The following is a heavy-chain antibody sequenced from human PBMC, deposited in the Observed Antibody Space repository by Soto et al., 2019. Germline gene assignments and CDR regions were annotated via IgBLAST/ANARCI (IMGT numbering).Heavy chain of an antibody. Sequence: QGQLQESGPGVVRPSQTLSLTCTVSGASISSGDHYWTWIRQPPGKGLEWIGYIYYSGRTFYNPSLNSRVTMSIDMSQSQFSLNLRSVTAADTAVYYCASSPPKDAVDLWGQGTMVIVSS. D-gene: IGHD6-6*01. J-gene: IGHJ3*01. CDR2: IYYSGRT. CDR1: GASISSGDHY. CDR3: ASSPPKDAVDL. V-gene: IGHV4-30-4*01.